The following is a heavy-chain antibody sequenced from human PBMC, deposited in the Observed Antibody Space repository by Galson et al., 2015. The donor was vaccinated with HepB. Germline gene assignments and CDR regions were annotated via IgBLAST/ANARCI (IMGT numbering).Heavy chain of an antibody. CDR1: GSTFTSYD. CDR3: AQRGYCSSTSCPPPPPSYYYYGMDV. D-gene: IGHD2-2*01. Sequence: SVKVSCKASGSTFTSYDINWVRQATGQGLEWMGWMNPNSGNTGYAQKFQGRVTMTRNTSISTAYMELSSLRSEDTAVYYCAQRGYCSSTSCPPPPPSYYYYGMDVWGQGTTVTVSS. V-gene: IGHV1-8*01. CDR2: MNPNSGNT. J-gene: IGHJ6*02.